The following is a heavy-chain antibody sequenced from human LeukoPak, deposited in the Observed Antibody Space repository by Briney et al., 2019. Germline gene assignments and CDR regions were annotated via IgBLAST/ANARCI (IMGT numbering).Heavy chain of an antibody. Sequence: AGGSLRLSCAASGFTFSSYWMTCVRQAPGKGLEWVATIKKDGSEKYYVDSVKGRFTISRDNAKNSLYLQMNSLRAEDTAVYYCAREMGWNYGDYWGQGTLVTVSS. J-gene: IGHJ4*02. CDR3: AREMGWNYGDY. CDR2: IKKDGSEK. D-gene: IGHD1-7*01. CDR1: GFTFSSYW. V-gene: IGHV3-7*05.